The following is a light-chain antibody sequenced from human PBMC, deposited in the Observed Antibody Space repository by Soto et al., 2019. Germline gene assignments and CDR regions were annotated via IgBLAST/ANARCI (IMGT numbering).Light chain of an antibody. CDR2: AAS. J-gene: IGKJ2*01. CDR1: QSISSN. Sequence: DIVMTQAPATLSLSPGERGTLSCRASQSISSNLAWYQHKPGQAPRLLIYAASTRASGIPARFSGGGSGTEFSLTITSLQSEDFAIYYCQQYKNWPPMYTFGQGTSLEI. V-gene: IGKV3-15*01. CDR3: QQYKNWPPMYT.